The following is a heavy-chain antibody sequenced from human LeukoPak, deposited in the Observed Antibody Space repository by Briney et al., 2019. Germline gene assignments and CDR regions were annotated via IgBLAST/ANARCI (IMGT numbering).Heavy chain of an antibody. J-gene: IGHJ3*02. D-gene: IGHD1-26*01. CDR1: GFTFSSYA. Sequence: GGSLRLSCAASGFTFSSYAMSWVRQAPGKGLECVSAISGSGGSTYCADSVKGRFTISRENPKNTLYLQMNSLRAEDMAVSYCAKRGGSKWELDIWGRGTMVAVSS. V-gene: IGHV3-23*01. CDR3: AKRGGSKWELDI. CDR2: ISGSGGST.